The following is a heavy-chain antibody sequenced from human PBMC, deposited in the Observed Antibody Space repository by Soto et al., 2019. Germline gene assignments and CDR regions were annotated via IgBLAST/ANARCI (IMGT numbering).Heavy chain of an antibody. V-gene: IGHV1-2*04. J-gene: IGHJ4*02. CDR3: ARGDKLSLYPQLDY. CDR1: GYTFTGNY. Sequence: QVQLVQSGAEVKKPGASVKVSCKASGYTFTGNYMHWERQAPGQGFEWMGWINVNSGGTKYAQKFQGWVTMTRDTSISPAYMELSRLRSDDTAVYYCARGDKLSLYPQLDYWGQGTLVTVSS. CDR2: INVNSGGT. D-gene: IGHD3-16*02.